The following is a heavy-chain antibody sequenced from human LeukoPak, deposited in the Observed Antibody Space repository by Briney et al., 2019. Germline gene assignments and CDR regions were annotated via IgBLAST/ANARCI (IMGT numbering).Heavy chain of an antibody. CDR3: AKDAPPGSTVAGNIDY. J-gene: IGHJ4*02. CDR1: GFTFSSYA. D-gene: IGHD6-19*01. Sequence: GGSLRLSCAASGFTFSSYAMSWVRQAPGKGLEWVSAISGSGGSTYYADSVKGRFTISRDNSKNALYLQMNSLRAEDTAVYYCAKDAPPGSTVAGNIDYWGQGTLVTVSS. V-gene: IGHV3-23*01. CDR2: ISGSGGST.